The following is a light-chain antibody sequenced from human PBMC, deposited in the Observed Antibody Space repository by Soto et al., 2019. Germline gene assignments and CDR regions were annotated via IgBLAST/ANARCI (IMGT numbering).Light chain of an antibody. Sequence: DIQMTQSPSSLSASVGDRVTITCRASQSISSYLNWYQQKPGKAPKLLIYAASSLQSGVPSRFSGSGSGTDFTLTISSLQPEDFATYYCQQRYSTPPVTFGQGTRLE. CDR2: AAS. CDR3: QQRYSTPPVT. J-gene: IGKJ5*01. V-gene: IGKV1-39*01. CDR1: QSISSY.